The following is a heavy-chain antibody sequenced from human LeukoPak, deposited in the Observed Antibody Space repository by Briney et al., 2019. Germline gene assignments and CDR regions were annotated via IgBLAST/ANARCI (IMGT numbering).Heavy chain of an antibody. J-gene: IGHJ6*03. CDR3: ARELEAPPYYYYYMDV. CDR1: GGSISSYY. V-gene: IGHV4-4*07. Sequence: SETLSLTCTDSGGSISSYYWSWIRQPAGKGLEWIGRIYTSGSTNYNPSLNIRVTMSVVTSKNQFSLKLSSVTAADTAVYYCARELEAPPYYYYYMDVWGKGTTVTVSS. CDR2: IYTSGST.